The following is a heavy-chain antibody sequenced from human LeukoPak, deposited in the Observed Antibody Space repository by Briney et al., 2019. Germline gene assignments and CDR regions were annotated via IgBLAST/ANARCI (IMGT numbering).Heavy chain of an antibody. D-gene: IGHD6-13*01. CDR1: GGTFSSYA. Sequence: SVKVSCKASGGTFSSYAISWVRQAPGQGLEWMGRIIPILGIANYAQKFQGRVTITADKSTSTAYMELSSLRSEDTAVYYCARSHSSSWYRASNWFDPWGQGTLVTVSS. V-gene: IGHV1-69*04. J-gene: IGHJ5*02. CDR3: ARSHSSSWYRASNWFDP. CDR2: IIPILGIA.